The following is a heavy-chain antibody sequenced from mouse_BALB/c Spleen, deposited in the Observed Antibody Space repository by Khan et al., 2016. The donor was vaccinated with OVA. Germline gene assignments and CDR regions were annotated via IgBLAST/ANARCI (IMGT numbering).Heavy chain of an antibody. D-gene: IGHD3-1*01. V-gene: IGHV1-63*02. J-gene: IGHJ1*01. CDR1: GYTFTNYW. Sequence: VQLQQSGGEVVRPGTSVKITCKASGYTFTNYWLGWIKQRPGHGLEWIGDIYPGGDYTNYNEKFKGKATLTVETSSSTANMQLSSLTSADSAVYFCARWATWYFDVWGAGTTVTVSS. CDR3: ARWATWYFDV. CDR2: IYPGGDYT.